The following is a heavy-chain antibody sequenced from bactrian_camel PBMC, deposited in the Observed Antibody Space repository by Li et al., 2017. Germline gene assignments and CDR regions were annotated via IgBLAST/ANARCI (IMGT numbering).Heavy chain of an antibody. D-gene: IGHD3*01. CDR2: MHSGGGST. CDR1: GFTFSSYA. Sequence: VQLVESGGGLVQPGGSLRLSCAASGFTFSSYAMSWVRQAPGKGLEWVSAMHSGGGSTYYAGAVEGRFTISQDDAKNTVYLQMNSLKPEDTAMYYCAAGFSVRDSDRTVNITSQVGGPRSPSP. J-gene: IGHJ4*01. V-gene: IGHV3S40*01.